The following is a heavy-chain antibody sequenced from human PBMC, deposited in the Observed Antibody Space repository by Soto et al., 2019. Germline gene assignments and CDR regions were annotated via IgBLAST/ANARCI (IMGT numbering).Heavy chain of an antibody. D-gene: IGHD1-7*01. V-gene: IGHV2-5*02. J-gene: IGHJ4*02. CDR3: VHTPNYRLGGLHY. CDR2: IYWDDDQ. CDR1: GFSLSATGVG. Sequence: QITLKESGHTLLKPTQTLTLTSSFSGFSLSATGVGVGWVRQPRGQALEFLALIYWDDDQKFRPSLRNRLTITKDTSKNEVVLTMTNMDSVDSGTYYCVHTPNYRLGGLHYWGRGTLVTVSS.